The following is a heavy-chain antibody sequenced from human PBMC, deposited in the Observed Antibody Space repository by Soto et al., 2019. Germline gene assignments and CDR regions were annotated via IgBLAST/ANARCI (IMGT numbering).Heavy chain of an antibody. CDR2: ISDYNGNT. CDR3: VIDKVGFWTAGY. D-gene: IGHD3-3*01. V-gene: IGHV1-18*01. J-gene: IGHJ1*01. CDR1: RYTFPSYG. Sequence: VSVKVSCNASRYTFPSYGISCVRQAPGQGLEWMGWISDYNGNTNNAQKLQGRVTMTTDTSTSAGDMELRSLRTNDRAVYYGVIDKVGFWTAGYGGQGTLGTVCS.